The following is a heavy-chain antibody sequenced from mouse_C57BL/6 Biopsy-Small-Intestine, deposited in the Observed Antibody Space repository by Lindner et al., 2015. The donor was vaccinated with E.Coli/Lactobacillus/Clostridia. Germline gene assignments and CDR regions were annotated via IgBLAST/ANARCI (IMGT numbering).Heavy chain of an antibody. J-gene: IGHJ4*01. Sequence: SVKVSCKASGGTFNKYAISWLRQAPGQGLEWMGGIIPIFDTQNYAQKFQDRVTFTADASTSTAYMELSSLTSDDTAVYYCARDSHYSNSWFRWFDPWGQGTLVTVSS. CDR2: IIPIFDTQ. V-gene: IGHV1S126*01. CDR1: GGTFNKYA. CDR3: ARDSHYSNSWFRWFDP. D-gene: IGHD2-5*01.